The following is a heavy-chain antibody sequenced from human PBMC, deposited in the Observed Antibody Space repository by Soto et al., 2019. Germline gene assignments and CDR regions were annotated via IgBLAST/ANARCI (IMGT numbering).Heavy chain of an antibody. V-gene: IGHV1-18*04. Sequence: ASVKVSCKASGYTFTSYGISWVRQAPGQGLEWMGWISAYNGNTNYAQKLQGRVTMTTDTSTSTAYMELRSLRSDDTAVYYCARDRREYYYYGMDVWCQGTTVTVSS. CDR1: GYTFTSYG. CDR3: ARDRREYYYYGMDV. J-gene: IGHJ6*02. CDR2: ISAYNGNT.